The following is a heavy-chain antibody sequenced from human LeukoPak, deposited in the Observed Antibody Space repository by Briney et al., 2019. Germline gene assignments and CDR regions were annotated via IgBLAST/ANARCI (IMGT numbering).Heavy chain of an antibody. CDR3: ARDVGSGRGNY. CDR1: GGSISSSSYY. CDR2: IYYSGST. Sequence: SETLSLTCTVSGGSISSSSYYWGWIRQPPGKGLEWIGSIYYSGSTYYNPSLKSRITISVDTSKNQFSLKLSSVTAAGTAVYYCARDVGSGRGNYWGQGTLVTVSS. V-gene: IGHV4-39*07. D-gene: IGHD3-10*01. J-gene: IGHJ4*02.